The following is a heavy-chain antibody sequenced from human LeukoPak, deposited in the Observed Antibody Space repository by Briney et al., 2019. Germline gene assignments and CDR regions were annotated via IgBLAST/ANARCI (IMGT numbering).Heavy chain of an antibody. D-gene: IGHD3-10*01. CDR1: GYSFSDYF. V-gene: IGHV1-2*06. CDR3: ARGRAGGFDL. J-gene: IGHJ5*02. CDR2: VNPNSGDT. Sequence: ASVKVSCKASGYSFSDYFIHWVRQAPGQGLEWMGRVNPNSGDTNYVQKFQGRVTMTRDTSISTVYMEGTSLRSDDTAMYYCARGRAGGFDLWGQGTLVTVSS.